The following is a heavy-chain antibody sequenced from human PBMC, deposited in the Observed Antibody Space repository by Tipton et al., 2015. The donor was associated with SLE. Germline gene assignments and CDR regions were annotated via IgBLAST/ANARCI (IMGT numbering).Heavy chain of an antibody. V-gene: IGHV3-74*01. CDR3: VRDNYGVDY. CDR1: GFTFSHFW. Sequence: SLRLSCAASGFTFSHFWMQWFHQAPGKGLGWFSHMYSDGSSASYADSVKGRFTRSRDNAKNTLYLEMNSLRVEDTAVYYCVRDNYGVDYWGQGTLVTVSS. J-gene: IGHJ4*02. D-gene: IGHD4-11*01. CDR2: MYSDGSSA.